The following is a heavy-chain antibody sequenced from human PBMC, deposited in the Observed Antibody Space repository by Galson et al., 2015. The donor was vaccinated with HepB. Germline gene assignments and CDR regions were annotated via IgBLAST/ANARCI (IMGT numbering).Heavy chain of an antibody. Sequence: SLRLSCAASGFSFISHSMNWVRHSPGKGLEWLAYISPGGTKYYADSAGGRLTISRDNAKKSMYLHMSSLRVEDTGIYYCARNPASYDYYNMDVWGQGTTVTVSS. CDR1: GFSFISHS. CDR3: ARNPASYDYYNMDV. CDR2: ISPGGTK. J-gene: IGHJ6*02. V-gene: IGHV3-48*01. D-gene: IGHD6-25*01.